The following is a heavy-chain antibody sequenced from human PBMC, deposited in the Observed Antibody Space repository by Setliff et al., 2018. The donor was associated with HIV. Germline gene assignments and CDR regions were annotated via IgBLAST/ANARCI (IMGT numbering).Heavy chain of an antibody. CDR2: MSTGGGIK. CDR1: GFTFSSYV. CDR3: VRDPIEGSPDYFDY. J-gene: IGHJ4*02. D-gene: IGHD1-26*01. Sequence: GGSLRLSCAATGFTFSSYVLHWVRQAPGKGLEWVAVMSTGGGIKICADSVKGRFTISRDNSRNTLFLQMNNLRPEDTATYYCVRDPIEGSPDYFDYWGQGRMVTVS. V-gene: IGHV3-30-3*01.